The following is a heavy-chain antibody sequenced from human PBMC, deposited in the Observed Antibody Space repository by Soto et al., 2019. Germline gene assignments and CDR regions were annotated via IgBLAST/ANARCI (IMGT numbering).Heavy chain of an antibody. Sequence: GGSLRLSCAASGFTFSSYGMHWVRQAPGKGLEWVAVISYDGSNKYYADSVKGRFTISRDNSKNTLYLQMNSLRAEDTAVYYCAKDFGLVVVAAPTGDAFDIWGQGTMVTVSS. V-gene: IGHV3-30*18. CDR3: AKDFGLVVVAAPTGDAFDI. CDR2: ISYDGSNK. CDR1: GFTFSSYG. J-gene: IGHJ3*02. D-gene: IGHD2-15*01.